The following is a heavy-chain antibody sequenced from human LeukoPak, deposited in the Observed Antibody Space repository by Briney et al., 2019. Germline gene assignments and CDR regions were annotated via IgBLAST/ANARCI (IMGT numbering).Heavy chain of an antibody. D-gene: IGHD5-24*01. CDR1: GFTFDDYA. CDR3: ARQSLRRDGYNYYFDY. Sequence: GGSLRLSCAASGFTFDDYAMHWVRQAPGKGLEWVSGISWNSGRIGYADSVKGRFTISRDNAKNSLYPQMNSLRAEDTALYYCARQSLRRDGYNYYFDYWGQGTLVTVSS. CDR2: ISWNSGRI. J-gene: IGHJ4*02. V-gene: IGHV3-9*01.